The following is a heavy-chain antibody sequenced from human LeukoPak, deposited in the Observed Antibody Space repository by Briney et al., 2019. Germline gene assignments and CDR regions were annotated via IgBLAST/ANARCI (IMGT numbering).Heavy chain of an antibody. CDR2: MNKDGSEK. D-gene: IGHD1/OR15-1a*01. Sequence: GSSLRLSCAASGFILSNHWMTWVRQAPGKGPEWVANMNKDGSEKYYVDSVEGRFTISGDTAKNSLYLQMNNLRAEDTALYYCARNNDMDVWGQGTTVIVSS. CDR1: GFILSNHW. V-gene: IGHV3-7*03. J-gene: IGHJ6*02. CDR3: ARNNDMDV.